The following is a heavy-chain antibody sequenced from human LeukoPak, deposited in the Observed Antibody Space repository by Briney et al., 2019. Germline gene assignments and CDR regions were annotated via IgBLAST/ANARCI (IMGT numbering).Heavy chain of an antibody. CDR3: ARERTDAFDI. Sequence: HSQTLSLTCAISGDSFSTNSAAWNWIRQSPSRGLEWLGRTYYRSKWYNDYAVSVKSRMTINPDTTKNKFSLQVNSVTPEDTAVYYCARERTDAFDIWGQGTMVAVSS. CDR2: TYYRSKWYN. J-gene: IGHJ3*02. V-gene: IGHV6-1*01. CDR1: GDSFSTNSAA.